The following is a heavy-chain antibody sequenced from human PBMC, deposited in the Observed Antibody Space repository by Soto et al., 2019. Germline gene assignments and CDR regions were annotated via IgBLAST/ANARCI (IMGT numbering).Heavy chain of an antibody. Sequence: QVQLQESGPGLVKPSGTLSLTCAVSGGSISSSNWWSWVRQPPGKGLQWIGEIYHSGSTNYIPSLKSRVTISFDKSRNQFSLKLSSVTAADTAVYYCARRWGEGRVDYWGQGTLVTVSS. J-gene: IGHJ4*02. CDR1: GGSISSSNW. V-gene: IGHV4-4*02. CDR2: IYHSGST. D-gene: IGHD3-10*01. CDR3: ARRWGEGRVDY.